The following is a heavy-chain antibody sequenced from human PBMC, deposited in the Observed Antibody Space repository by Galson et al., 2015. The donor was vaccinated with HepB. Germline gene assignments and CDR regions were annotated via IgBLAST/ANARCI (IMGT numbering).Heavy chain of an antibody. CDR1: GFTFSSYG. CDR3: ANGRYYYDSSGPRGY. V-gene: IGHV3-30*18. D-gene: IGHD3-22*01. J-gene: IGHJ4*02. CDR2: ISYDGSNK. Sequence: SLRLSCAASGFTFSSYGMHWVRQAPGKGLEWVAVISYDGSNKYYADSVKGRFTISRDNSKNTLYLQMNSLRAEDTAVYYCANGRYYYDSSGPRGYWGQGTLVTVSS.